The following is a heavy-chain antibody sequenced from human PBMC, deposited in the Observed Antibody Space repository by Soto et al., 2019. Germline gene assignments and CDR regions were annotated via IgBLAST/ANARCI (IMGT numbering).Heavy chain of an antibody. J-gene: IGHJ6*02. Sequence: QVQVVASGGGVVQPGRALRLSCAASGFTFSDYDMNWVRQAPGKGLEWVALIWIDGSNKYYADSVKGRFTISRDNSKNTLYLQMNSLRAEDTAVYYCARDRRGMDVWGQGTTVTVSS. CDR2: IWIDGSNK. V-gene: IGHV3-33*01. CDR1: GFTFSDYD. CDR3: ARDRRGMDV.